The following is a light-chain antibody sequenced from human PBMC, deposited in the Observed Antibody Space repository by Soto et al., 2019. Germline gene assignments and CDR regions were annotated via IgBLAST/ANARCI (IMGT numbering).Light chain of an antibody. CDR2: DTF. Sequence: IVLTQSPATLSFSPGERATLSCSASRSISSFLAWYQQKPGQAHRLLIYDTFNRATGIPARFSGSGSGTDFTLTIRGLEPEDFAVYYCQKRANWPQLTLGGGTKVDIK. CDR3: QKRANWPQLT. CDR1: RSISSF. V-gene: IGKV3-11*01. J-gene: IGKJ4*01.